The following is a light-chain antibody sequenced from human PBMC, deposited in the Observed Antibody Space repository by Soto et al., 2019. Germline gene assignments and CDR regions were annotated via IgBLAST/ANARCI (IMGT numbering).Light chain of an antibody. V-gene: IGKV1-8*01. CDR2: AAS. J-gene: IGKJ1*01. CDR1: QGISSY. Sequence: AIRMTQSPSSLSASTGDRVTITCRASQGISSYLAWYQQKPGKAPKLLIYAASTLQSGVPSRFSGSGSGTDFTLTISCLQSEDFATYYCQQYYSYSPFAQGTKVDTK. CDR3: QQYYSYSP.